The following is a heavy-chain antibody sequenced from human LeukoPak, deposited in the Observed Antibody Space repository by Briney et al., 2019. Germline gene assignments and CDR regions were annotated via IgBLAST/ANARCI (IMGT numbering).Heavy chain of an antibody. CDR1: GFTFSSYG. CDR3: SSSDSAYSSSWFPTDYGMDL. J-gene: IGHJ6*02. CDR2: ISYDGSKE. Sequence: GRPLRLSCAASGFTFSSYGMHWVRQAPGKGLGWGAVISYDGSKEYYADSVKGRFTISRDNSKNTRCLQMNSLRAEGTCVCYSSSSDSAYSSSWFPTDYGMDLWGQGTTVTVSS. D-gene: IGHD6-13*01. V-gene: IGHV3-30*03.